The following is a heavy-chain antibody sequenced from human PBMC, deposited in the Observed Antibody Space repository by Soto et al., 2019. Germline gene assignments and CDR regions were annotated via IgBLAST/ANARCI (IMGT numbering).Heavy chain of an antibody. V-gene: IGHV4-31*03. J-gene: IGHJ3*02. CDR3: ASYRKEGVAATRVGAFDI. CDR1: GGSISSGGYY. Sequence: QVQLQESGPGLVTPSQTLSLTCTVSGGSISSGGYYWSWIRQHPGKGLEWIGYIYYSGSTYYNPSLKSRVTISVDTSKNQFSLKLSSVTAADTAVYYCASYRKEGVAATRVGAFDIWGQGTMVTVSS. D-gene: IGHD2-15*01. CDR2: IYYSGST.